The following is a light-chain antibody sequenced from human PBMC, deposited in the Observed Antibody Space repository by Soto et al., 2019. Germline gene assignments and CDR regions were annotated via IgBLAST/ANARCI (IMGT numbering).Light chain of an antibody. CDR3: QQYNSYPYT. CDR2: KAS. J-gene: IGKJ2*01. Sequence: DIQMTQSPSTLSASVGDRVTTTCRASQSISSWLAWYQQKPGKAPKLLIYKASSLESGVPSRFSGSGSGTEFTLTISSLQPDDFATYYCQQYNSYPYTFGRGTKLEIK. CDR1: QSISSW. V-gene: IGKV1-5*03.